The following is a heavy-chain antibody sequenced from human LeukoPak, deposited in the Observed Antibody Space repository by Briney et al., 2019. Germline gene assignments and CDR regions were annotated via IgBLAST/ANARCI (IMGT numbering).Heavy chain of an antibody. CDR3: TRSGSGILSD. CDR2: TYYGSKWYY. J-gene: IGHJ4*02. D-gene: IGHD1-14*01. Sequence: SQTLSLTCAISGDSVSSNSAAWNWIRESPSRGLEWLGRTYYGSKWYYDYAVSVRSRITINPDTSRNQFSLQLNSVTPEDTALYYCTRSGSGILSDWGQGTLVTVSS. V-gene: IGHV6-1*01. CDR1: GDSVSSNSAA.